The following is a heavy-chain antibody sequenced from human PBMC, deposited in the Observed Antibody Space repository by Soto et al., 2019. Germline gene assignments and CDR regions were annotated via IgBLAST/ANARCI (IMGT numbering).Heavy chain of an antibody. Sequence: QVQLQESGPGLVEPSETLSLTCTVSGGSISGRYWSWIRQPPGKGLEWIGFAHHSGSTNYSPSLRSRVSMSVDTSKSQFSLKLRFVTAADTAVYYCATIRDPYWNFDLWGRGTLVTVSS. CDR2: AHHSGST. D-gene: IGHD2-21*01. V-gene: IGHV4-59*08. CDR1: GGSISGRY. J-gene: IGHJ2*01. CDR3: ATIRDPYWNFDL.